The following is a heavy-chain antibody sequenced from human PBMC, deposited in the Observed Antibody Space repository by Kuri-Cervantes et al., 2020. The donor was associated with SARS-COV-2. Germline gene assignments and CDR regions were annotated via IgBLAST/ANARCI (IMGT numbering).Heavy chain of an antibody. D-gene: IGHD4-11*01. J-gene: IGHJ5*02. Sequence: SETLSLTCTVSGGSISSGDYYWSWIRQPPGKGLEWIGYIYYSGSTYYNPSLKSRVTISVDTSKNQFSLKLSSVTAADTAVYYCARGPGTVTADSNWFDPWGQGTLVTVSS. V-gene: IGHV4-30-4*08. CDR1: GGSISSGDYY. CDR3: ARGPGTVTADSNWFDP. CDR2: IYYSGST.